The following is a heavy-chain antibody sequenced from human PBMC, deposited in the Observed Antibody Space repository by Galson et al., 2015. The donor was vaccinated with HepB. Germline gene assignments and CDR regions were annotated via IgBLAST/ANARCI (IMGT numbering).Heavy chain of an antibody. CDR3: AKDKYYGGKLDY. Sequence: SLRLSCAASGFTFSSYRMHWVRQAPGKGLEWVAVISYDGSNKYYADSVKGRFTISRDNSKNTLYLQMNSLRAEDTAVYYCAKDKYYGGKLDYWGQGTLVTVSS. V-gene: IGHV3-30*18. CDR2: ISYDGSNK. CDR1: GFTFSSYR. J-gene: IGHJ4*02. D-gene: IGHD4-23*01.